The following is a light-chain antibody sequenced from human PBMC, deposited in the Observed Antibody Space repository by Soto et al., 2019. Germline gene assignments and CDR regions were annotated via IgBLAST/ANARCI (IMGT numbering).Light chain of an antibody. J-gene: IGLJ3*02. V-gene: IGLV1-40*01. CDR1: SSNIGAGYD. Sequence: QSVLTQPPSVSGAPGQRVTISCTGSSSNIGAGYDVHWYQQLPGTAPTLLISGNTDRPSGVPDRFSGSKSGTSASLAITGLQTEDDADYYCQSFDRSMTAWVFGGGTQVTV. CDR3: QSFDRSMTAWV. CDR2: GNT.